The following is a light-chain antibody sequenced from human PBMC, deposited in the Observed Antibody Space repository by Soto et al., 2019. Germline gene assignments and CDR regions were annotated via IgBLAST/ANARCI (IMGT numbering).Light chain of an antibody. J-gene: IGKJ4*01. CDR1: QSVSSSY. V-gene: IGKV3-20*01. Sequence: EIVLTQSPGTLSLSSGERATLSCRASQSVSSSYLAWYQQKPGQAPRLLIYGASSRATGIPDRFSGSGSGTDFTLTISRLEPEDFAVYYCQHYGSSLLTFGGGTKVEIK. CDR2: GAS. CDR3: QHYGSSLLT.